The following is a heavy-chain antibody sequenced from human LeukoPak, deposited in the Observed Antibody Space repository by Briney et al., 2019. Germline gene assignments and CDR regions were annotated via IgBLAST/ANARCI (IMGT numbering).Heavy chain of an antibody. Sequence: PGGSLRLSCAASGFTFGSYWMSWVRQAPGKGLEWVANIKQDGREKYYVDSVKGRFTISRDNAKNSLYLQMNSLRAEDTAVYYCARSDYGDYYFDSWGQGTLVTVSS. J-gene: IGHJ4*02. V-gene: IGHV3-7*01. CDR1: GFTFGSYW. D-gene: IGHD4-17*01. CDR3: ARSDYGDYYFDS. CDR2: IKQDGREK.